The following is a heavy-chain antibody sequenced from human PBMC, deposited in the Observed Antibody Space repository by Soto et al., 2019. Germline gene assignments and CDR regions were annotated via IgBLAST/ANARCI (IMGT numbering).Heavy chain of an antibody. CDR1: GGSISGSNW. D-gene: IGHD4-17*01. CDR2: IQHSGST. CDR3: ARVGFGDDYGGWLDP. J-gene: IGHJ5*02. Sequence: PSETLSLTCAVSGGSISGSNWWSWVRQPPGKGLEWIAEIQHSGSTNYNPSLKSRVTISVDKSKNQFSLKLSSVTAADTAVYYCARVGFGDDYGGWLDPWGQGTLVTVSS. V-gene: IGHV4-4*02.